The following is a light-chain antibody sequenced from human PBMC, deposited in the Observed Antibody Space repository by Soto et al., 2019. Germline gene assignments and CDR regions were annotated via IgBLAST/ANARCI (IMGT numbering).Light chain of an antibody. J-gene: IGKJ4*01. CDR3: QQYYGTPLT. V-gene: IGKV4-1*01. CDR1: QSVLSSSDNKNY. Sequence: DIVMTQSPDSLAVSLGERATINCKSRQSVLSSSDNKNYLAWYQQKPGQPPKLLIYWASARESGVPDRFRGSGSGTDFTLTISSLQAEDVAVYYCQQYYGTPLTFGGGTKVEIK. CDR2: WAS.